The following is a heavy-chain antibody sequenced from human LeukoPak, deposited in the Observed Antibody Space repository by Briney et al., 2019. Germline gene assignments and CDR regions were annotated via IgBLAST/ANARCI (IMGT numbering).Heavy chain of an antibody. CDR3: AREAGVAVAGIFGY. D-gene: IGHD6-19*01. CDR1: GFTFNSYA. V-gene: IGHV3-23*01. J-gene: IGHJ4*02. CDR2: ISGSGGST. Sequence: PGGSLRLSCAASGFTFNSYAMNWVRQAPGKGLEWVSAISGSGGSTYYADSVKGRFTISRDNSKNTLYLQMNSLRAEDTAVYYCAREAGVAVAGIFGYWGQGTLVTVSS.